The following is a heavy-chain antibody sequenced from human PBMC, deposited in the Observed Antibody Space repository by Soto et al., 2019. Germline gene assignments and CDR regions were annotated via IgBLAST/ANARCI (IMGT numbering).Heavy chain of an antibody. CDR3: ARARYSSLRAFAI. Sequence: ASVKVSCKASGYTFTGYYMHWVRQAPGQGLEWMGWINPNSGGTNYAQKFQGWVTMTRDTSISTAYMELSRLRSDDTAVYYCARARYSSLRAFAIWGQGTMVTVSS. CDR2: INPNSGGT. D-gene: IGHD2-15*01. J-gene: IGHJ3*02. V-gene: IGHV1-2*04. CDR1: GYTFTGYY.